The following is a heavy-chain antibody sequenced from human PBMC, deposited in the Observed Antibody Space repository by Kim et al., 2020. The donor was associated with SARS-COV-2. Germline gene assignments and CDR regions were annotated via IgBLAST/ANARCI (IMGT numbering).Heavy chain of an antibody. V-gene: IGHV3-23*01. CDR3: STDLGSGTHLDY. J-gene: IGHJ4*02. Sequence: GGSLRLSCTASGFTFSTYAMTWVRQAPGKGLEWVSTTSGNGANTYYADSVKGRFTISRDNSKNTLYVQVISLRDDATAVYYCSTDLGSGTHLDYWGQGTL. D-gene: IGHD3-10*01. CDR1: GFTFSTYA. CDR2: TSGNGANT.